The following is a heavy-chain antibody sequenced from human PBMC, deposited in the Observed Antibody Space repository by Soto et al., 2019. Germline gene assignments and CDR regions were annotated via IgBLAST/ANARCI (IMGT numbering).Heavy chain of an antibody. V-gene: IGHV1-69*12. D-gene: IGHD6-13*01. CDR3: PRSLYSSSWYHSGNSYYYYGMDV. Sequence: QVQLVQSGAEVKKPGSSVKVSCKASGGTFGIYAITWVRQAPGQGLEWMGGIIAFSDIVNYTQKLQGRVTITADESTNTAYMDLSSLRSEITAVYYCPRSLYSSSWYHSGNSYYYYGMDVWGQGTTVTVSS. J-gene: IGHJ6*02. CDR1: GGTFGIYA. CDR2: IIAFSDIV.